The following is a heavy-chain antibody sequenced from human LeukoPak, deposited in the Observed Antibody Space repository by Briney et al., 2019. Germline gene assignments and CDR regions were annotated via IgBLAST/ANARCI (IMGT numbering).Heavy chain of an antibody. CDR1: GGSISNYY. J-gene: IGHJ4*02. Sequence: SEALSLTCTVSGGSISNYYWSWIRQPPGKGLEWIGYMYNSGSTNYNPSLKSRVPISVDTTKNQFSLKLSSVAAADTAVYYCARVNRDSSLYFDYWGQGTLVTVSS. D-gene: IGHD3-22*01. CDR3: ARVNRDSSLYFDY. V-gene: IGHV4-59*01. CDR2: MYNSGST.